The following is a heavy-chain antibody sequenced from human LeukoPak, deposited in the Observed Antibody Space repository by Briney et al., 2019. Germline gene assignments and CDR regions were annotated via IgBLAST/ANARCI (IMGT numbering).Heavy chain of an antibody. Sequence: ASVKVSCKASGYTFTGYYMHWVRQAPGQGLEWMGWINPNSGGTNYAQKFQGRVTMTRDTSISTAYMELSRLRSDDTAVYYCASSTRGYSYGYDAFDIWGQGTMVTVSS. CDR3: ASSTRGYSYGYDAFDI. CDR1: GYTFTGYY. CDR2: INPNSGGT. J-gene: IGHJ3*02. V-gene: IGHV1-2*02. D-gene: IGHD5-18*01.